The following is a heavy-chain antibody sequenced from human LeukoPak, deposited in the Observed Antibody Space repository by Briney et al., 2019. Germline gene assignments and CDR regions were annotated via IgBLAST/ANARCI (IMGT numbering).Heavy chain of an antibody. Sequence: GGSLRLSCAASGFTFDDYAMHWVRQAPGKGLEWVSPISGDGGSTYYADSVKGRFTVSRDNSKNSLYVQMNSLRTEDTALYYCAKDSCSSTSCYVEYWGQGTLVTVSS. CDR3: AKDSCSSTSCYVEY. CDR2: ISGDGGST. V-gene: IGHV3-43*02. J-gene: IGHJ4*02. D-gene: IGHD2-2*01. CDR1: GFTFDDYA.